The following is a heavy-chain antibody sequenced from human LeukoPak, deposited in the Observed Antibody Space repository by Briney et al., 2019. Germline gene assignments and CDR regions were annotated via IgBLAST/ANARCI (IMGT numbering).Heavy chain of an antibody. CDR2: IKQDGSEK. CDR1: GFTFSSYW. J-gene: IGHJ4*02. CDR3: ARRWGVQGIGGYFDY. D-gene: IGHD3-10*01. Sequence: GGSLRLSCAASGFTFSSYWMTWVRQAPGKGLEWVANIKQDGSEKYFVDSVKGRFTVSRDNAKNSLYLQMNSLRVDDTAVYYCARRWGVQGIGGYFDYWGQGTLVTVSS. V-gene: IGHV3-7*01.